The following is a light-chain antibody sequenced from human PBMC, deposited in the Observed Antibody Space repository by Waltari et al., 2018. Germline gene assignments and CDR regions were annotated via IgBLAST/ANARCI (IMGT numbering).Light chain of an antibody. CDR1: SGHSSNV. Sequence: QLVLTQSPSASASLGASVKLTCTLSSGHSSNVIAWLQQQPEKGPRFLMKVNSDGTHSKGDEIPYRFSGSSSGADRYLTISSLQSEDEADYYCQTGGHGTCVFGGGTKLTVL. CDR3: QTGGHGTCV. J-gene: IGLJ3*02. V-gene: IGLV4-69*01. CDR2: VNSDGTH.